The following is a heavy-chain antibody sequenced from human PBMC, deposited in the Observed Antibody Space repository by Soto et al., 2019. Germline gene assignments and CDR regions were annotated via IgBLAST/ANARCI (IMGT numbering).Heavy chain of an antibody. D-gene: IGHD2-15*01. CDR2: ISAYNGNT. J-gene: IGHJ4*02. Sequence: QVQLVQSGAEVKKPGASVKVSCKASGYTFTNFGISWVRQAPGQGLEWMGWISAYNGNTNYSQNFQGRLTMTTDTSTSTAYMELMRLRSHDTALYSGARGGTPIDCWGQAALVTLSS. CDR1: GYTFTNFG. CDR3: ARGGTPIDC. V-gene: IGHV1-18*01.